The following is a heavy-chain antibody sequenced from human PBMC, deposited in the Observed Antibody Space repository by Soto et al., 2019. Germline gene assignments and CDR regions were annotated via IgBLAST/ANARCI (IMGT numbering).Heavy chain of an antibody. CDR2: IYHSGNT. CDR1: GYSITSGYC. J-gene: IGHJ5*02. D-gene: IGHD3-10*01. Sequence: SETLSLTCAVSGYSITSGYCWGWIRQPPGKGLEWIANIYHSGNTYYNPSLRSRVTISVDTSKNQFSLRLTSVTAADTAVYFCARHRDYYGSGSPYNWFDPWGQGTLVTVS. V-gene: IGHV4-38-2*01. CDR3: ARHRDYYGSGSPYNWFDP.